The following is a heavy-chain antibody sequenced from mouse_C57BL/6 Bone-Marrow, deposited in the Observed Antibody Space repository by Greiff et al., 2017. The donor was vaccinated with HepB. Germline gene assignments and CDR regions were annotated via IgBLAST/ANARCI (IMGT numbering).Heavy chain of an antibody. J-gene: IGHJ1*03. Sequence: QVHVKQSGPELVKPGASVKISCKASGYAFSSSWMNWVKQRPGKGLEWIGRIYPGDGDTNYNGKFKGKATLTADKSSSTAYMQLSSLTSEDSAVYFCARRDYYDYDRYFDVWGTGTTVTVSS. CDR3: ARRDYYDYDRYFDV. CDR1: GYAFSSSW. V-gene: IGHV1-82*01. CDR2: IYPGDGDT. D-gene: IGHD2-4*01.